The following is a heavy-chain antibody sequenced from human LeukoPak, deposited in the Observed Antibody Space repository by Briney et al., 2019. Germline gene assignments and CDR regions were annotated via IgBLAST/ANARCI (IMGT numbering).Heavy chain of an antibody. J-gene: IGHJ6*03. D-gene: IGHD2-2*01. Sequence: GGSLRLFCAASGFTFSSYAMHWVRQAPGKGLEWVAVISYDGSNKYYADSVKGRFTISRDNSKNTLYLQMNSLRAEDTAVFYCARDFLGYCTSTSCYSYYYYYMDVWGKGTTVTVSS. V-gene: IGHV3-30-3*01. CDR1: GFTFSSYA. CDR2: ISYDGSNK. CDR3: ARDFLGYCTSTSCYSYYYYYMDV.